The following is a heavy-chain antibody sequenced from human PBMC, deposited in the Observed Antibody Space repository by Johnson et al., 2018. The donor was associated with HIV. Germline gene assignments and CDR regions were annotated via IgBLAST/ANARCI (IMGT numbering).Heavy chain of an antibody. J-gene: IGHJ3*02. CDR2: IRYDGNNK. Sequence: AAGGVTFSSYGMHWVRQAPGKGLEGVAFIRYDGNNKYYADSVKGRFTISRDNSKNTLFLQMNSLRAEDTAVYYCAKDHDYGDAFDIWGQGTMVSVPS. D-gene: IGHD4-17*01. V-gene: IGHV3-30*02. CDR1: GVTFSSYG. CDR3: AKDHDYGDAFDI.